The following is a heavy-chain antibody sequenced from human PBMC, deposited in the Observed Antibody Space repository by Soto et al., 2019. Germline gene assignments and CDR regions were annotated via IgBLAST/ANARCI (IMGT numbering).Heavy chain of an antibody. J-gene: IGHJ6*03. Sequence: SETLSLTCTVSGGSISSSSYYWGWIRQPPGKGLEWIGSIYYSGSTYYNPSLKSRVTISVDTSKNQFSLKLSSVTAADTAVYYCASDDFWSGYVSGLGYYMDVWGKGTTVTVSS. CDR2: IYYSGST. D-gene: IGHD3-3*01. V-gene: IGHV4-39*01. CDR3: ASDDFWSGYVSGLGYYMDV. CDR1: GGSISSSSYY.